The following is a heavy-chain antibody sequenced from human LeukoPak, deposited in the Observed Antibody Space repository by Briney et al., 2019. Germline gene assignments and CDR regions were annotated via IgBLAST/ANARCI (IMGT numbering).Heavy chain of an antibody. Sequence: SETLSLTCAVYGGSFSGYYWSWIRQPPGKGLEWIGEINHSGSTNYNPSLKSRVTISVDTSKNQFSLKQSSVTAADTAVYYCARHALYCSGGSCYSFDYWGQGTLVTVSS. J-gene: IGHJ4*02. CDR3: ARHALYCSGGSCYSFDY. D-gene: IGHD2-15*01. CDR2: INHSGST. V-gene: IGHV4-34*01. CDR1: GGSFSGYY.